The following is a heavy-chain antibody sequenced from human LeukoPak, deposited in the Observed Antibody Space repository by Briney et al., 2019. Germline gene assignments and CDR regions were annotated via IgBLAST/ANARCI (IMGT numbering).Heavy chain of an antibody. CDR1: GGSISSSSYY. D-gene: IGHD6-19*01. CDR2: IYYSGST. Sequence: SETLSLTCTVSGGSISSSSYYWSWIRQPPGKGLEWIGYIYYSGSTNYNPSLKSRVTISVDTSKNQFSLKLSSVTAADTAVYYCARQGSSGWGYYYYGMDVWGQGTTVTVSS. J-gene: IGHJ6*02. V-gene: IGHV4-61*05. CDR3: ARQGSSGWGYYYYGMDV.